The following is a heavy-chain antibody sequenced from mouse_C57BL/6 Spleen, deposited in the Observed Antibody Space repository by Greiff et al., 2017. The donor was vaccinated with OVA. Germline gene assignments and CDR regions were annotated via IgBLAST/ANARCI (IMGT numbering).Heavy chain of an antibody. Sequence: VQLQQPGAELVRPGSSVKLSCKASGYTFTSYWMHWVKQRPIQGLEWIGNIDPSDSETHYNQKFKDKATLTVDKSSSTAYMQLSSLTSEVSAVDYCARGYYGSSYYAMGYWGQGTSVTVSS. D-gene: IGHD1-1*01. J-gene: IGHJ4*01. CDR1: GYTFTSYW. CDR2: IDPSDSET. V-gene: IGHV1-52*01. CDR3: ARGYYGSSYYAMGY.